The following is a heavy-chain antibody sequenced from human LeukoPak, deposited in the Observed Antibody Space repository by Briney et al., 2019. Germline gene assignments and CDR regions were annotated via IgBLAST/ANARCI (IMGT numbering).Heavy chain of an antibody. Sequence: ASVKVSCKASGYTFTSYGISWVRQAPGQGLEWMGWISAYNGNTNYAQKLQGRVTITADKSTSTAYMELSSLRSEDTAVYYCARVDSPSRYYYFDYWGQGTLVTVSS. V-gene: IGHV1-18*01. J-gene: IGHJ4*02. CDR3: ARVDSPSRYYYFDY. CDR1: GYTFTSYG. CDR2: ISAYNGNT. D-gene: IGHD1-1*01.